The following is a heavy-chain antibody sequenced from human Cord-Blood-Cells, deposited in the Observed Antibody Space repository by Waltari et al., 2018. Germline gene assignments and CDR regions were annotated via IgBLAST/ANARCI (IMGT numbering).Heavy chain of an antibody. V-gene: IGHV3-53*01. J-gene: IGHJ4*02. Sequence: EVQLVESGGGLIQPGGSLRLSCAASGFTVSSNYMSWVRQAPGKGREWVSVSYSGGSTYYTDSVKGRFTISRDNSKNTLYIQMNSLRAEYTAVYYCARDSHFWSGYYDYWGQGTLVTVSS. CDR3: ARDSHFWSGYYDY. CDR2: SYSGGST. D-gene: IGHD3-3*02. CDR1: GFTVSSNY.